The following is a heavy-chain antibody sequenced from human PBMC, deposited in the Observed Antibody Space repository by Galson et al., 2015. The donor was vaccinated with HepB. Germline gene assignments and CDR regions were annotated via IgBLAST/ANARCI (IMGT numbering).Heavy chain of an antibody. CDR3: ARHRGKYYYGSGSPVYNWFDP. CDR1: GYTFTSYG. D-gene: IGHD3-10*01. V-gene: IGHV1-18*01. Sequence: CKASGYTFTSYGISWVRQAPGQGLEWMGWISTYNGNTNYAQKLQGRVTMTTDTSTSTAYMELRSLRSDDTAVYYCARHRGKYYYGSGSPVYNWFDPWGQGTLVTVSS. J-gene: IGHJ5*02. CDR2: ISTYNGNT.